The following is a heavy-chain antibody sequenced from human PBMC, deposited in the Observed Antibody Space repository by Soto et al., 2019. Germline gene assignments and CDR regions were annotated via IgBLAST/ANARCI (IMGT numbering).Heavy chain of an antibody. CDR3: AHSLYDYVWGTNWFDP. CDR1: GFSLSTSGVG. Sequence: QITLKESGPTLVKPTQTLTLTCTFSGFSLSTSGVGVGWIRQPPGKALEGLALIYWDDDKRYSPSLKSRLTITKDTSKNQVVLTMTNMDPVDTATYYCAHSLYDYVWGTNWFDPWGQGTLVTVSS. J-gene: IGHJ5*02. D-gene: IGHD3-16*01. V-gene: IGHV2-5*02. CDR2: IYWDDDK.